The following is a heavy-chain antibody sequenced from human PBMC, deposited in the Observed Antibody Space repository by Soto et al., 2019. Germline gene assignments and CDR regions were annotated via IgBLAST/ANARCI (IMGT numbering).Heavy chain of an antibody. CDR3: ARDIKSSTVTNYYYYGMDV. Sequence: SETLSLTCTVSGGSISSGGYYWSWIRQHPGKGLEWIGYIYYSGSTYYNPSLKSRVTISVDTSKNQFSLKLSSVTAADTAVYYCARDIKSSTVTNYYYYGMDVWGQGTTVTVSS. J-gene: IGHJ6*02. CDR1: GGSISSGGYY. CDR2: IYYSGST. V-gene: IGHV4-31*03. D-gene: IGHD4-17*01.